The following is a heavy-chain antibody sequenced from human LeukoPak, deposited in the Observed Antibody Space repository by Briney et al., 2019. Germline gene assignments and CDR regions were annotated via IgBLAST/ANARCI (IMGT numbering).Heavy chain of an antibody. CDR1: GGSISSSSYY. CDR2: IYYSGNT. CDR3: AGRPIKTAAGINVYDAFDI. Sequence: PSETLSLTCTVSGGSISSSSYYWGWIRQPPGKGLEWIGSIYYSGNTYYNPPLKSRVTISVDTSRNQFSLKLSSVTAADTAVYYCAGRPIKTAAGINVYDAFDIWGQGTMVTVSS. J-gene: IGHJ3*02. V-gene: IGHV4-39*01. D-gene: IGHD6-13*01.